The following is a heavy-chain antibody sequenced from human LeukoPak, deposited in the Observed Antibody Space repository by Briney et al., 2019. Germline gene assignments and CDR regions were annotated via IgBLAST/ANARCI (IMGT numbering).Heavy chain of an antibody. CDR2: INHSGST. Sequence: SETLSLTCAVYGGSFSGYYWSWIRQPPGKGLEWIGEINHSGSTNYNPSLKSRVTISVDTSKNQLSLKLRSVTAADTAVYYCARGLSAIVYWGQGTLVTVSS. D-gene: IGHD2-15*01. J-gene: IGHJ4*02. CDR1: GGSFSGYY. V-gene: IGHV4-34*01. CDR3: ARGLSAIVY.